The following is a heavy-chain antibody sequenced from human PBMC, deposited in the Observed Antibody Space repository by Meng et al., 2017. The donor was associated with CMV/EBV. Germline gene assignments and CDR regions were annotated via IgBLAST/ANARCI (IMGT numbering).Heavy chain of an antibody. CDR2: INPSGGST. V-gene: IGHV1-46*01. CDR3: ARQVSIAARPNYYGMDV. Sequence: ASVKVSCKASGYTFTSYYMHWVRQAPGQGLEWMGIINPSGGSTSYAQKFQGRVTMTRDTSISTAYMELSRLRSDDTAVYYCARQVSIAARPNYYGMDVWGQGTTVTVSS. J-gene: IGHJ6*02. D-gene: IGHD6-6*01. CDR1: GYTFTSYY.